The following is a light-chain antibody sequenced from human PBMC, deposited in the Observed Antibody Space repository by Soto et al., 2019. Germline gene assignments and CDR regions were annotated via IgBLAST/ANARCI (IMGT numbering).Light chain of an antibody. CDR2: WAS. CDR3: MQPLENFRT. J-gene: IGKJ1*01. CDR1: QDVFSRSNNKHY. Sequence: DIVMTQSPDSPAVSLGERATINCKSTQDVFSRSNNKHYLAWYQQKPGQPPKLLIYWASSRDSGVPDRFSGSGSDTYFTLEISRVEADDVGVYYCMQPLENFRTFGQGTKVDIK. V-gene: IGKV4-1*01.